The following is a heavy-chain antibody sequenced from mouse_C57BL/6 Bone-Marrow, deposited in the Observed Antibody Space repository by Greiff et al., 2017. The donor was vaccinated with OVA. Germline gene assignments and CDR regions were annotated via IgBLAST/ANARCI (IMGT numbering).Heavy chain of an antibody. CDR3: ARLTHYKEFAD. D-gene: IGHD2-12*01. CDR1: GFTFSDYY. CDR2: LSNCGGSN. J-gene: IGHJ3*01. Sequence: EVHLVESGRGLVQPGGSLKLSCAASGFTFSDYYMYWVRQTPEKRLEWVAYLSNCGGSNYSPDTVKGRFTISSDNAQNPLYLQMCRLKSVDTAMYYCARLTHYKEFADRGQRALVTVSA. V-gene: IGHV5-12*01.